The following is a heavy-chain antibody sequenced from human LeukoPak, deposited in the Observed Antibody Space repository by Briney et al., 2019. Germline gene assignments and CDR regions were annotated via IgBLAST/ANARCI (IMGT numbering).Heavy chain of an antibody. D-gene: IGHD5-18*01. V-gene: IGHV4-38-2*02. J-gene: IGHJ5*02. CDR1: GYSISSGYY. CDR2: IYYSGST. CDR3: ARGPLWIQLWFIRAHRSWFDP. Sequence: SETLSLTCTVSGYSISSGYYWGWIRQPPGKGLEWIGSIYYSGSTYYNPSLKSRVTISVDTSKNQFSLKLSSVTAADTAVYYCARGPLWIQLWFIRAHRSWFDPWGQGTLVTVSS.